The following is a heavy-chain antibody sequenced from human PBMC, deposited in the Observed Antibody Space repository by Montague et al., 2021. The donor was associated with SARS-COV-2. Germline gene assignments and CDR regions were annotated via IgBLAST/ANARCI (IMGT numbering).Heavy chain of an antibody. CDR2: ISYDGSKK. V-gene: IGHV3-30-3*01. CDR3: ARNFVVVSAMGVFYYHNMDV. CDR1: GFTFSSYA. Sequence: SLRLSCAASGFTFSSYAIHWVRQAPGKGLEWVAVISYDGSKKYYIDSVKGRFTISRDNSKNTLYLQTISLRAEDTAVYYCARNFVVVSAMGVFYYHNMDVWGQGTTVTVSS. J-gene: IGHJ6*02. D-gene: IGHD2-21*02.